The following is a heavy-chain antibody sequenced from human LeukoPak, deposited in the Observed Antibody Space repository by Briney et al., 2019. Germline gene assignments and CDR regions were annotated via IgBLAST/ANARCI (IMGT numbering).Heavy chain of an antibody. CDR2: ISYDGSNK. J-gene: IGHJ4*02. CDR1: GFTFSSYA. V-gene: IGHV3-30-3*01. Sequence: PGRSLRLSCAASGFTFSSYAMHWVRQAPGKGLEWVAVISYDGSNKYYADSVKGRFTISRDNTQNSLHLQMNSLRVEDTATYYCARSGYYSYYFEFWGQGTLVTVSS. D-gene: IGHD3-22*01. CDR3: ARSGYYSYYFEF.